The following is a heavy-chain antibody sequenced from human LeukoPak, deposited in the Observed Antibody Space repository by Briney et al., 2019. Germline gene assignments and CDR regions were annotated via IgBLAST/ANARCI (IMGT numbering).Heavy chain of an antibody. CDR1: GFTFSDYW. J-gene: IGHJ4*02. CDR2: IKQNGSQR. D-gene: IGHD6-6*01. CDR3: ARRGGSSSRRSPIDY. Sequence: GGSLRLSCTASGFTFSDYWMTWVRQAPGKGPEWVANIKQNGSQRYYVDSVRGRFTISRDNAKNSLFLQMNGLRAEDTAVYYCARRGGSSSRRSPIDYWGQGTLVTVSS. V-gene: IGHV3-7*01.